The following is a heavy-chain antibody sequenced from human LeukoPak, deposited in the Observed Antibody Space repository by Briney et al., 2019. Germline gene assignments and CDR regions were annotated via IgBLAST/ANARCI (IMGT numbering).Heavy chain of an antibody. CDR2: ISAYNGNT. CDR3: ARVSSYGSYYFDY. Sequence: GSVKVSCKASEGTFSSYAISWVRQAPGQGLEWMGWISAYNGNTNYAQKLQGRVTMTTDTSTSTAYMELRSLRSDDTAVYYCARVSSYGSYYFDYWGQGTLVTVSS. CDR1: EGTFSSYA. V-gene: IGHV1-18*01. D-gene: IGHD5-18*01. J-gene: IGHJ4*02.